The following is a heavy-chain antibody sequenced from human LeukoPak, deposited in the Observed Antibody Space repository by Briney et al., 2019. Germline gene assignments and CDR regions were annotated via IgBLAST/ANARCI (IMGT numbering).Heavy chain of an antibody. CDR2: ISGSGGST. CDR3: AKAYGGNPFDY. CDR1: GFTFSSYS. Sequence: GGSLRLSCAASGFTFSSYSMNWVRQAPGKGLEWVSAISGSGGSTYYADSVKGRFTISRDNSKNTLYLQMNSLRAEDTAVYYCAKAYGGNPFDYWGQGTLVTVSS. J-gene: IGHJ4*02. V-gene: IGHV3-23*01. D-gene: IGHD4-23*01.